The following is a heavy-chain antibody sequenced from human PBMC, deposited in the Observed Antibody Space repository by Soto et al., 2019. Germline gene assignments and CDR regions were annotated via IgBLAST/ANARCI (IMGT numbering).Heavy chain of an antibody. CDR3: ATSVNSAMAFDY. J-gene: IGHJ4*02. CDR1: GGTFSSYA. Sequence: SVKVCCKSSGGTFSSYAISWVRQAPGQGLEWMGGIIPIFGTANYAQKFRAGFSMTRDTSTSTVYLELSSLRSEDSAVYYCATSVNSAMAFDYWGQGTLVTVSS. D-gene: IGHD5-18*01. CDR2: IIPIFGTA. V-gene: IGHV1-69*05.